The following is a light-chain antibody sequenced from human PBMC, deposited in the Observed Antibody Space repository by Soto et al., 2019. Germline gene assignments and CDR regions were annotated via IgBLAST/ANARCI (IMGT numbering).Light chain of an antibody. CDR3: LHGDRPLWT. CDR1: QTISKY. V-gene: IGKV1-39*01. CDR2: ATS. Sequence: DLQMTQSPSSLSASVGDRVTITCRASQTISKYLSWFQQKPGKAPKVLIYATSTLQSGVPSRFSGSGSGTEFTLTINSLQPEDIATYYCLHGDRPLWTFGQGTKVEIK. J-gene: IGKJ1*01.